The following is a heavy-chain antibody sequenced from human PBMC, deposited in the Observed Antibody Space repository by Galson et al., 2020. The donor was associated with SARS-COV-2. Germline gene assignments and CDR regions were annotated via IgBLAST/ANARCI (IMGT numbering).Heavy chain of an antibody. CDR2: INSDGSST. Sequence: GESLKISCAASGFTFSSYWMHWVRQAPGKGLVWVSRINSDGSSTSYADSVKGRFTISRDNAKNTLYLQMNSLRAEDTAVYYCARDRRTKWLRGYYYYYMDVWGKGTTVTISS. J-gene: IGHJ6*03. CDR3: ARDRRTKWLRGYYYYYMDV. CDR1: GFTFSSYW. V-gene: IGHV3-74*01. D-gene: IGHD5-12*01.